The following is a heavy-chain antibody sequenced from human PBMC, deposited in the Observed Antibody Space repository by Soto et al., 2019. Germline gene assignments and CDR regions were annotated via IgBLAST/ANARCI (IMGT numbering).Heavy chain of an antibody. J-gene: IGHJ4*02. CDR3: ARDGYYYDRSGYYYYLDY. CDR2: IIPIFGTA. V-gene: IGHV1-69*12. CDR1: GGTFSSYA. Sequence: QVQLVQSGAEVKKPGSSVKVSCKASGGTFSSYAISWVRQAPGQGLEWMGGIIPIFGTANYAQKFQGRVTITADESTGTASMELSSLRSEDTAVYCCARDGYYYDRSGYYYYLDYWGQGTLVTVSS. D-gene: IGHD3-22*01.